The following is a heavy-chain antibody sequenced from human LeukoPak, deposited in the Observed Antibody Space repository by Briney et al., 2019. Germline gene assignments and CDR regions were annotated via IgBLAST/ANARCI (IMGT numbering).Heavy chain of an antibody. J-gene: IGHJ3*02. CDR3: ARDRANYDYVWGSYRKGDAFDI. V-gene: IGHV4-59*01. D-gene: IGHD3-16*02. Sequence: SETLSLTCTVSGDSISGYYWSWIRQPPGKGLEWIGYIHYSGNTNYNPSLKSRVTISVDSSKNQFSLKLNSVIAADTVVYYCARDRANYDYVWGSYRKGDAFDIWGRGTMVTVSS. CDR2: IHYSGNT. CDR1: GDSISGYY.